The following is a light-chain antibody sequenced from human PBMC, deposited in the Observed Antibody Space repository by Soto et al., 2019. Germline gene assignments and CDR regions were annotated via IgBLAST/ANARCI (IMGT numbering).Light chain of an antibody. CDR2: EGS. Sequence: QSARTQPASVSGSPGQSITISCTGTSSDVGSYNLVSWYQQHPGKAPKLMIYEGSKRPSGVSNRFSGSKSGNTDSLTISGLQAEDEDDYYCCSYAGSSTYVFGTGTKVTVL. CDR1: SSDVGSYNL. J-gene: IGLJ1*01. CDR3: CSYAGSSTYV. V-gene: IGLV2-23*01.